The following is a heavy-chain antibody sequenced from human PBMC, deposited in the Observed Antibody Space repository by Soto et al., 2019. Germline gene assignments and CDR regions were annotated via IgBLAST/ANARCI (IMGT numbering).Heavy chain of an antibody. CDR3: ARDLPPVDH. Sequence: QVQLVQSGAEVKKPGASVKVSCKASGYTFTSYAMHWVRQAPGQRLEWMGWINAGNGNTKYSQKFQGRVTITRDTPASTAYMELNSLGYGDTDVYDCARDLPPVDHWGQGTQVTVSS. CDR2: INAGNGNT. V-gene: IGHV1-3*01. J-gene: IGHJ5*02. CDR1: GYTFTSYA.